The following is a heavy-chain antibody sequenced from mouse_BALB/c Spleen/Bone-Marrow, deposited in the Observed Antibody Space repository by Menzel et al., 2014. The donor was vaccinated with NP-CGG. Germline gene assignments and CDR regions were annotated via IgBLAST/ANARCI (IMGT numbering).Heavy chain of an antibody. CDR3: ARGIYYGGYFDY. CDR2: INPYNGAT. CDR1: GYSFTGYY. Sequence: EVKLMESGPELVKPGASVKISCKASGYSFTGYYMHWVKQSHVKSLEWIGRINPYNGATSYNQNFKDKASLTVDKSSSTAYMELHSLTSEDSAVYYCARGIYYGGYFDYWGQGTTLTVSS. J-gene: IGHJ2*01. D-gene: IGHD1-1*01. V-gene: IGHV1-31*01.